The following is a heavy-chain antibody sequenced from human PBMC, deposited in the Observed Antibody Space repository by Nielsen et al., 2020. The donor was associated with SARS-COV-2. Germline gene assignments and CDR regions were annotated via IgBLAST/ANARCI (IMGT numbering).Heavy chain of an antibody. D-gene: IGHD6-13*01. CDR3: ARDRVAAAGTAPNYYYYYGMDV. CDR1: GGSFSGYY. V-gene: IGHV4-34*01. CDR2: INHSGST. J-gene: IGHJ6*02. Sequence: GSLRLSCAVYGGSFSGYYWSWIRQPPGKGLEWIGEINHSGSTNYNPSLKSRVTISVDTSKNQFSLKLSSVTAADTAVYYCARDRVAAAGTAPNYYYYYGMDVWGQGTTVTVSS.